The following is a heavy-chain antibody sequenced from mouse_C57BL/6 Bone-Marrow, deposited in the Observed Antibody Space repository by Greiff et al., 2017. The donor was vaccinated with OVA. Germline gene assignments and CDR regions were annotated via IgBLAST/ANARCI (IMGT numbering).Heavy chain of an antibody. D-gene: IGHD2-14*01. CDR3: GVRRGALMDY. J-gene: IGHJ4*01. Sequence: QVQLQQSGAELVRPGASVTLSCKASGYTFTDYEMHWVKQTPVHGLEWIGAIDPETGGTAYNQKFKGKAILTADKSSSPAYMELRSLTSEDSAVYYGGVRRGALMDYWGQGTSVTVSS. CDR2: IDPETGGT. CDR1: GYTFTDYE. V-gene: IGHV1-15*01.